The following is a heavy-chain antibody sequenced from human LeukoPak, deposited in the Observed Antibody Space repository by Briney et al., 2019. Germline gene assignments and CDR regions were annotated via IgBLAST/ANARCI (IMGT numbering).Heavy chain of an antibody. J-gene: IGHJ6*02. CDR3: VNPGWYYDSSGYSYYYGMDV. CDR1: GFTFSRYG. D-gene: IGHD3-22*01. V-gene: IGHV3-64D*09. Sequence: GGSLRLSCAASGFTFSRYGMHWVRQAPGKGLEYVSAIVSNGDSTYYADSVKGRFTISRDNAKNTLYLQMSSLRPDDTAVYYCVNPGWYYDSSGYSYYYGMDVWGQGTTVTVSS. CDR2: IVSNGDST.